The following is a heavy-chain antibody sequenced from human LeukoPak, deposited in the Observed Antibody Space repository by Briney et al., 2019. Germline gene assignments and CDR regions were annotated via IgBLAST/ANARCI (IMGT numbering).Heavy chain of an antibody. V-gene: IGHV3-30*14. Sequence: GGSLRLSCAASGFTFSSYAMHWVRQAPGKGLEWVAVMSFDGTHIYYADSVKGRFTISRDNSKNTLYLQMNSLRGEDTAVYYCARAGRNDPRGYSYGFFDYWGQGTLVTVSS. CDR1: GFTFSSYA. CDR3: ARAGRNDPRGYSYGFFDY. CDR2: MSFDGTHI. D-gene: IGHD5-18*01. J-gene: IGHJ4*02.